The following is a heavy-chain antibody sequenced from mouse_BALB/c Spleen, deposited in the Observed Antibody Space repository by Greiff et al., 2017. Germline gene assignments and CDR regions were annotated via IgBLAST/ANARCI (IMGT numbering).Heavy chain of an antibody. V-gene: IGHV1S135*01. CDR2: IDPYNGGT. CDR3: APDGYYGYYAMDY. J-gene: IGHJ4*01. D-gene: IGHD2-3*01. CDR1: GYSFTDYN. Sequence: VHVKQSGPELVKPGASVKVSCKASGYSFTDYNMYWVKQSHGKSLEWIGYIDPYNGGTSYNQKFKGKATLTVDKSSSTAFMHLNSLTSEDSAVFYCAPDGYYGYYAMDYWGQGTSVTVSS.